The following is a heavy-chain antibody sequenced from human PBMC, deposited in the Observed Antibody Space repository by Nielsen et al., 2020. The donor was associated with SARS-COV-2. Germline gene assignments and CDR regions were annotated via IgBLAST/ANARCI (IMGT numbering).Heavy chain of an antibody. Sequence: LRLSCTVSGGSISSGGYYWSWIRQPPGKALEWLALIYWDDDKRYSPSLKSRLTITKDTSKNQVVLTMTNMDPVDTATYYCAHSIPYFGFDPWGQGTLVTVSS. D-gene: IGHD3-9*01. CDR2: IYWDDDK. V-gene: IGHV2-5*08. CDR1: GGSISSGGYY. J-gene: IGHJ5*02. CDR3: AHSIPYFGFDP.